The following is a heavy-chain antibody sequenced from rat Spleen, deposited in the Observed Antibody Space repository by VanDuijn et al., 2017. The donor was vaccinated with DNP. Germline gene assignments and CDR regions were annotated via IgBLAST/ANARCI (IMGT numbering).Heavy chain of an antibody. CDR1: GYTFTSYY. D-gene: IGHD4-3*01. J-gene: IGHJ3*01. Sequence: QVQLQQSGAELAKPGSSVKISCKASGYTFTSYYIGWIKQTTGQGLEYIGSINTGSGGTHYNEKFKGKATLTGGKSSSTAFMQLSSLTPDDSAVYYCARGSDGVWFVYWGQGTLVTVSS. CDR3: ARGSDGVWFVY. V-gene: IGHV1-43*01. CDR2: INTGSGGT.